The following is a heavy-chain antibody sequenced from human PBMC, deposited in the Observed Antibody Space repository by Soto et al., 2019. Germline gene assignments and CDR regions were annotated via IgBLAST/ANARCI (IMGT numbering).Heavy chain of an antibody. CDR3: TRTILQWFGESD. D-gene: IGHD3-10*01. Sequence: EVQLVESGGGLVKPGGSLRLSCTASGFTFTNAWMSWVRQAPGKGLEWVGRIKSETAGATTDYAAPVKGRFTISRADSTNTLYLHMNSLKTEDTAVYYCTRTILQWFGESDWGQGALVTVSS. V-gene: IGHV3-15*01. CDR2: IKSETAGATT. CDR1: GFTFTNAW. J-gene: IGHJ4*02.